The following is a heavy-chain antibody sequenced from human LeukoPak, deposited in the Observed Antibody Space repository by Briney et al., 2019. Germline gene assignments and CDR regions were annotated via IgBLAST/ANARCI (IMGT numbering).Heavy chain of an antibody. D-gene: IGHD3-22*01. J-gene: IGHJ4*02. CDR3: ARNYDNSGYTAFGY. CDR2: IYSSGST. V-gene: IGHV4-59*01. Sequence: SQTPSLTCTVSGGSISSYYWSWIRQSPGKGLEWIGHIYSSGSTNYNPSLKSRVTISIDTSKNQFSLKLSSVTAADTALYYCARNYDNSGYTAFGYWGRGTLVTVSS. CDR1: GGSISSYY.